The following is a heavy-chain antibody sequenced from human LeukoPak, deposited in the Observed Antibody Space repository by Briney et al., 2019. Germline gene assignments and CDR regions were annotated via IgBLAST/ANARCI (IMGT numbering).Heavy chain of an antibody. CDR3: ARDRGSGWYVDGMDV. CDR2: IYYSGST. J-gene: IGHJ6*02. D-gene: IGHD6-19*01. Sequence: SETLSLTCTVSGGSISSYYWSWIRQPPWKGLEWIGHIYYSGSTNYNPSLKSRVTISVDTSKNQFSLKLSSVTAADTAVYYCARDRGSGWYVDGMDVWGQGTTVTVSS. V-gene: IGHV4-59*01. CDR1: GGSISSYY.